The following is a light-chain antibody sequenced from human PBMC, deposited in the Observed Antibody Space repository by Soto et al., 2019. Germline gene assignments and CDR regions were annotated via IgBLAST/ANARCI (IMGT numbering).Light chain of an antibody. CDR1: SSDVGGYNY. CDR3: SSYSSSSPVV. CDR2: DVT. V-gene: IGLV2-14*01. Sequence: QSALTQPASVSGSPGQSITISCTGTSSDVGGYNYVSWYQQQPGRVPKLLIYDVTVRPSGVSNRFSGSKSDNTASLTISGLQAEDEADYYCSSYSSSSPVVFGGGTQLTVL. J-gene: IGLJ2*01.